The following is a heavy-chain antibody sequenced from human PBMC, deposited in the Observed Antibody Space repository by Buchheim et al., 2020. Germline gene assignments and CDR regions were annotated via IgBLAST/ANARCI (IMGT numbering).Heavy chain of an antibody. Sequence: QVQLVQSGAEVKKPGASVKVSCKASGYTFTSYYMHWVRQAPGQGLEWMGIINTSGGSTSYAQKFQGRVTMTRDTSTSTAYMERSSLRSEDTAVYYCARGGGVRQLERRTVFDYWGQGTL. CDR2: INTSGGST. D-gene: IGHD1-1*01. CDR1: GYTFTSYY. CDR3: ARGGGVRQLERRTVFDY. J-gene: IGHJ4*02. V-gene: IGHV1-46*01.